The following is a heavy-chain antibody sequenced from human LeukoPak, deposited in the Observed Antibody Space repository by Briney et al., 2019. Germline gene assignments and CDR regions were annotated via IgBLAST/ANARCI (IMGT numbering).Heavy chain of an antibody. CDR1: GFTFSSSG. V-gene: IGHV3-33*06. J-gene: IGHJ4*02. Sequence: PGGSLRLSCVTSGFTFSSSGMHWVRQVPGKGLEWVADIWYDGSRKFYTDSVKDRFTVSRDNVKNTLYLQMDSLSVADTAVYYCAKDADQYADSYYGWWGQGTLVTVSS. CDR3: AKDADQYADSYYGW. CDR2: IWYDGSRK. D-gene: IGHD4-17*01.